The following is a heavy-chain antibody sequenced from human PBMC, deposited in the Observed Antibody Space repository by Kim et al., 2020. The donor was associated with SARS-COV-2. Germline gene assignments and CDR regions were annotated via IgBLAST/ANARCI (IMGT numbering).Heavy chain of an antibody. V-gene: IGHV4-34*01. D-gene: IGHD6-13*01. CDR2: INHSGST. Sequence: SETLSLTCAVYGGSFSGYYWSWIRQPPGKGLEWIGEINHSGSTNYNPSLKSRVTISVDTSKNQFSLKLSSVTAADTAVYYCAREGRIAAAGTPVDYWGQGTLVTVSS. J-gene: IGHJ4*02. CDR3: AREGRIAAAGTPVDY. CDR1: GGSFSGYY.